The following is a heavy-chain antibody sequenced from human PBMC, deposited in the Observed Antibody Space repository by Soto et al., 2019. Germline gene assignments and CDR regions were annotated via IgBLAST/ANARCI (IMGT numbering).Heavy chain of an antibody. J-gene: IGHJ5*02. CDR2: IIPFSGAA. CDR1: GGTLSSYA. V-gene: IGHV1-69*01. CDR3: ASVWVTMVTAWFDL. Sequence: QVQLVQSGAEVKKPGSSVKISCKPFGGTLSSYAITWMRQAPGQGLEWMGGIIPFSGAANYAQKFQGRVTITADESTNTAYMDLSSLRSEDTAVYFCASVWVTMVTAWFDLWGQGTLVTVSS. D-gene: IGHD4-17*01.